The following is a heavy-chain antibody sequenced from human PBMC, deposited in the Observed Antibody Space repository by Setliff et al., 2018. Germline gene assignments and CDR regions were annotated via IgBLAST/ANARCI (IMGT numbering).Heavy chain of an antibody. Sequence: GGSLRLSCAASGFNFMNYGMNWVRQAPGEGLEWVSYISSISSSTIYYADSVKGRFTVSRDNAKNSLYLQMNSLRAEDTAVYYCARGYCSSPSCFFAGWFDPWGQGTLVTVSS. CDR1: GFNFMNYG. D-gene: IGHD2-2*01. V-gene: IGHV3-48*01. CDR3: ARGYCSSPSCFFAGWFDP. CDR2: ISSISSSTI. J-gene: IGHJ5*02.